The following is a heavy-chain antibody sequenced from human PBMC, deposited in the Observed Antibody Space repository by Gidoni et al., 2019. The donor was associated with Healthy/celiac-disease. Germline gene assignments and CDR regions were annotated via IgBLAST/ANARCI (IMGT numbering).Heavy chain of an antibody. J-gene: IGHJ6*02. D-gene: IGHD3-22*01. CDR1: GFTFSSYS. Sequence: EVQLVESGGGLVKPGGSLRLSCAASGFTFSSYSMHWVRQAPWKGLEWVSPISSSSSYIYYADSVKGRFTISRDNAKNSLYLQMNSLRAEDTAVYYCARDFDDSSGYAPYYYYGMDVWGQGTTVTVSS. CDR2: ISSSSSYI. CDR3: ARDFDDSSGYAPYYYYGMDV. V-gene: IGHV3-21*01.